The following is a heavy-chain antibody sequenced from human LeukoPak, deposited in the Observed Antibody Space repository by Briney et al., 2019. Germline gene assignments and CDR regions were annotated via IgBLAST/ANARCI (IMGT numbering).Heavy chain of an antibody. CDR2: ISSSSSYI. J-gene: IGHJ4*02. Sequence: PGGSLRLSCAASGFTFSSYSMNWVRQAPGKGLEWVSSISSSSSYIYYADSVKGRFTISRDNAKNSLYLRMNSLRAEDTAVYYCAGIQLWLNYWGQGTLVTVSS. CDR3: AGIQLWLNY. CDR1: GFTFSSYS. D-gene: IGHD5-18*01. V-gene: IGHV3-21*01.